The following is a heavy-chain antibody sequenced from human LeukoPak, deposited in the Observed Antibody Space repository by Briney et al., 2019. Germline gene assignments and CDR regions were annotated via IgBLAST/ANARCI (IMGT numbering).Heavy chain of an antibody. J-gene: IGHJ4*02. CDR3: ARAQGWERPLDY. CDR1: GYTFTGYY. V-gene: IGHV1-2*02. Sequence: GASVKVSCKASGYTFTGYYMYWVRQAPGQGLEWMGWIIPNSGGTKYAQKFQGRVNMTRDTSINTAYIELSRLTSDDTAVYYCARAQGWERPLDYWGQGTLVTVSS. D-gene: IGHD1-1*01. CDR2: IIPNSGGT.